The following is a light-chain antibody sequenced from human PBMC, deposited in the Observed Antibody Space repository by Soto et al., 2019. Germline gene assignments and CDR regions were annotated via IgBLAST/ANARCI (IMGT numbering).Light chain of an antibody. Sequence: DIQMTQSPSTLSGSVGDRGTITCRASQTISSWLAWYQQKPGKAPELLIYSASTLQSGVPSRFSGSGSWTEFSLKIRALQPEDFATYYCLQLNRYPLTFGGGTKVDIK. CDR1: QTISSW. V-gene: IGKV1-5*01. CDR3: LQLNRYPLT. J-gene: IGKJ4*01. CDR2: SAS.